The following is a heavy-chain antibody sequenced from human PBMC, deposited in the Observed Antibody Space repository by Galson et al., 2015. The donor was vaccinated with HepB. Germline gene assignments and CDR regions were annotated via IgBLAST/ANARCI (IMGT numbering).Heavy chain of an antibody. V-gene: IGHV1-24*01. Sequence: SVKVSCKVSGYTLTELSMHWVRQAPGKGLEWMGGFDPEDGETIYAQKFQGRVTMTEDTSTDTAYMELSSLGSEDTAVYYCASPGIVVVAATIPLDYWGQGTLVTVSS. CDR3: ASPGIVVVAATIPLDY. J-gene: IGHJ4*02. CDR2: FDPEDGET. CDR1: GYTLTELS. D-gene: IGHD2-15*01.